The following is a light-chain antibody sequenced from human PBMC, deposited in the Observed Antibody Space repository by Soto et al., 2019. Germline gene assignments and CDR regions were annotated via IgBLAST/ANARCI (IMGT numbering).Light chain of an antibody. CDR3: QQYNNWPIT. J-gene: IGKJ5*01. Sequence: EIVLTQSPGTLSLSPGERATLSCRASQSVSSNFLAWYQEKLGQAPRLLIYGASTRATGIPARFSGSGSGTEFTLTLSSLQSEDFAVYYCQQYNNWPITFGQGTRLEIK. V-gene: IGKV3-15*01. CDR2: GAS. CDR1: QSVSSN.